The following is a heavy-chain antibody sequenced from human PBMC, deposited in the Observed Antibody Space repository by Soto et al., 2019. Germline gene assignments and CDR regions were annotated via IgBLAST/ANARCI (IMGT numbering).Heavy chain of an antibody. CDR3: AKIYCGGGSCYWFFDL. CDR2: VSYDGGSK. CDR1: GFTFSTHG. J-gene: IGHJ2*01. V-gene: IGHV3-30*18. Sequence: ESGGGVVQPGRSLRLSCAASGFTFSTHGMHWVRQAPGKGLEWVAVVSYDGGSKYYADSVKGRFTASRDNSKNTLYLEMKSLRTEDPAVYYCAKIYCGGGSCYWFFDLWCRGTLGTVSS. D-gene: IGHD2-15*01.